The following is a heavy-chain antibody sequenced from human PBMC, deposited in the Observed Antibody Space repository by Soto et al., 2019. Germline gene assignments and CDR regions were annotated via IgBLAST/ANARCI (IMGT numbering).Heavy chain of an antibody. V-gene: IGHV3-23*01. J-gene: IGHJ4*02. CDR2: ISGSGGST. CDR1: GFTFSSYA. CDR3: AKDSTGYYYDSSGYRN. D-gene: IGHD3-22*01. Sequence: GGSLRLSCAASGFTFSSYAMSWVRQAPGKGLEWVSAISGSGGSTYYADSVKGRFTISRDNSKNTLYLQMNSLRAEDTAVYYCAKDSTGYYYDSSGYRNWGKGTLVTVSS.